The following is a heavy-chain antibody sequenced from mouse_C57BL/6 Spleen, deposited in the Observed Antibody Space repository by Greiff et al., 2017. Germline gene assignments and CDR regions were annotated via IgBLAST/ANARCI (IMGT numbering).Heavy chain of an antibody. CDR2: INPSNGGT. J-gene: IGHJ2*01. V-gene: IGHV1-53*01. CDR1: GYTFTSYW. Sequence: QVHVKQPGTELVKPGASVKLSCKASGYTFTSYWMHWVKQRPGQGLEWIGNINPSNGGTNYNEKFKSKATLTVDKSSSTAYMQLSSLTSEDSAVYYCARRDSNYPYYFDYWGQGTTLTVSS. D-gene: IGHD2-5*01. CDR3: ARRDSNYPYYFDY.